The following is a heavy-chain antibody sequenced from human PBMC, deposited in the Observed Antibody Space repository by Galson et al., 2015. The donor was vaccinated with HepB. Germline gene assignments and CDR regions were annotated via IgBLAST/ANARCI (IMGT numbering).Heavy chain of an antibody. CDR1: EFTFSSYW. J-gene: IGHJ6*01. CDR3: TRDPSGIDV. CDR2: IKQDGSDQ. Sequence: SLRLSCAAYEFTFSSYWMSWVRQAPGEGLEWVASIKQDGSDQYYVDSVKGRFSISRDNAKKSLYLQMNSLRVEDTAVYFCTRDPSGIDVWGQGTTVTVSS. V-gene: IGHV3-7*03.